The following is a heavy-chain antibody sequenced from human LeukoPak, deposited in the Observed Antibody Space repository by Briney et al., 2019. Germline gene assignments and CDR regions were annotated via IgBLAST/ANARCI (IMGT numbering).Heavy chain of an antibody. V-gene: IGHV1-58*02. CDR2: IVVGSGNT. Sequence: SVKVSCEASGFTFTSSAMQWVRQARGQRLEWIGWIVVGSGNTNYAQKFQERVAITRDMSTSTAYMELSSLRSEDTAVYYCAAVYYYDSSGYVDYWGQGTLVTVSS. D-gene: IGHD3-22*01. CDR1: GFTFTSSA. J-gene: IGHJ4*02. CDR3: AAVYYYDSSGYVDY.